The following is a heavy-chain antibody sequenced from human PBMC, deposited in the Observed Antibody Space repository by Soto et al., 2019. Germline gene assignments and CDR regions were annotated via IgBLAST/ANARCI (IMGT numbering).Heavy chain of an antibody. CDR3: ARLDSITMVRGVICEDY. CDR2: ISAYNGNT. D-gene: IGHD3-10*01. CDR1: GYTFTSYG. V-gene: IGHV1-18*01. Sequence: GASVKVSCKASGYTFTSYGISWVRQAPGQGLEWMGWISAYNGNTNYAQKLQGRVTMTTDTSTSTAYMELRSLRSDDTAVYYCARLDSITMVRGVICEDYWGQGTLVTVSS. J-gene: IGHJ4*02.